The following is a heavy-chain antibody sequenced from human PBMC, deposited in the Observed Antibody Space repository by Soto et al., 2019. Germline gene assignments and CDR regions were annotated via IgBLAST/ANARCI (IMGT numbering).Heavy chain of an antibody. V-gene: IGHV1-3*01. J-gene: IGHJ4*02. Sequence: GSVKVSCKASGYTFTSYAMHWVGQAPGQRLEWMGWINAGNGNTKYSQKFQGRVTITRDTPASTAYMELSSLRSEDTAVYYCARVDRDTAMVYFDYWGQGTLVTVSS. D-gene: IGHD5-18*01. CDR1: GYTFTSYA. CDR3: ARVDRDTAMVYFDY. CDR2: INAGNGNT.